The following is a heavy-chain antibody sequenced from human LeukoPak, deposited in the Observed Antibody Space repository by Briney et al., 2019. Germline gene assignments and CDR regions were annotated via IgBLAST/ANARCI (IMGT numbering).Heavy chain of an antibody. CDR3: ARLSKGRYFDYIFDY. Sequence: PSETLSLTCTVSGGSVSSYEYYWGWIRQPPGKGLEWIGNTYYSGSTYYNPSLKSRLTMSVDTSKNQFSLKMSSVTAADTAVYYCARLSKGRYFDYIFDYWGQGGLLTVSS. J-gene: IGHJ4*02. V-gene: IGHV4-39*01. CDR1: GGSVSSYEYY. CDR2: TYYSGST. D-gene: IGHD3-9*01.